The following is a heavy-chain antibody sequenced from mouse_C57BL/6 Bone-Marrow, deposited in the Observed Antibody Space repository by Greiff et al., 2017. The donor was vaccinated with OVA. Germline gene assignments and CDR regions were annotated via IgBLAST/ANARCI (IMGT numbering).Heavy chain of an antibody. V-gene: IGHV1-4*01. CDR1: GYTFTSYT. J-gene: IGHJ1*03. CDR2: INPSSGYT. CDR3: ARWGFSWYFDV. Sequence: QVQLQQSGAELARPGASVKMSCKASGYTFTSYTMHWVKQRPGQGLEWIGYINPSSGYTKYNQKFKDKATLTADKSSSTAYMQLSSLTSEDSAVYYCARWGFSWYFDVWGTGTTVTVSS.